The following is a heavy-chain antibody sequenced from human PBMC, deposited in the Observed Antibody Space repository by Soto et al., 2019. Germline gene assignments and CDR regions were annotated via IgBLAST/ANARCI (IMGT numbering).Heavy chain of an antibody. CDR3: AKDFYDSSGYPPLNYFDY. CDR1: GFTFSSYA. V-gene: IGHV3-23*01. D-gene: IGHD3-22*01. Sequence: GGSLRLSCAASGFTFSSYAMSWVRQAPGKGLEWVSAISGSGGSTYYADSVKGRFTISRDNSKNTLYLQMNSLRAEDTAVYYCAKDFYDSSGYPPLNYFDYWGQGTLVTVSS. J-gene: IGHJ4*02. CDR2: ISGSGGST.